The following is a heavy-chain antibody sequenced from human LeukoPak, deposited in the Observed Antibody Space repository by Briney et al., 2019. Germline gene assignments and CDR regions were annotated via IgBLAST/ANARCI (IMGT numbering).Heavy chain of an antibody. V-gene: IGHV3-21*01. CDR1: GFSFSGYD. D-gene: IGHD6-6*01. CDR3: ARGSSNVAARNNWFDP. CDR2: ISGSSSYI. Sequence: GGSLRLSCAASGFSFSGYDMNWVRQAPGKGLEWVSSISGSSSYIYYADSMKGRFTISRDNAKNSLYLQMNSLRAEDTAVYYCARGSSNVAARNNWFDPWGQGTLVTVSS. J-gene: IGHJ5*02.